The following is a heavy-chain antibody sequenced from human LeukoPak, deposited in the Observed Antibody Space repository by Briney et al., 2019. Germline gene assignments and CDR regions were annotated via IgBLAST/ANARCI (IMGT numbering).Heavy chain of an antibody. CDR1: GFTFSSYG. V-gene: IGHV3-23*01. CDR2: ISGSGGST. J-gene: IGHJ4*02. CDR3: ANSLLGSWYGYFNY. Sequence: GGSLRLSCAASGFTFSSYGMSWVRQAPGKGLEWVSAISGSGGSTYYADSVKGRFTISRDNSKNTLYLQMNSLRAEDTAVYYCANSLLGSWYGYFNYWGQGTLVTVSS. D-gene: IGHD6-13*01.